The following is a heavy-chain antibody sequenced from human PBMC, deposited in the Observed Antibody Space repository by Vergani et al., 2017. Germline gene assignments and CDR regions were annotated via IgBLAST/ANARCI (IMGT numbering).Heavy chain of an antibody. V-gene: IGHV1-46*03. D-gene: IGHD2-15*01. CDR1: GYTFTNYA. CDR2: IYPSGGT. CDR3: ARDGSGGSPFAMDV. J-gene: IGHJ6*02. Sequence: QVQLVQSGAEVKKPGASVKVSCRASGYTFTNYALNWVRQAPGQGLEWMGKIYPSGGTNYAQKFQGRVTMTKDTSTSTVDMELSSLRSEDTAMYYCARDGSGGSPFAMDVWGQGTTVTVSS.